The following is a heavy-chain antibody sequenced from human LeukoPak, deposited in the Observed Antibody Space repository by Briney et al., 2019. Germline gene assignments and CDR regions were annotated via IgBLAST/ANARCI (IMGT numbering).Heavy chain of an antibody. J-gene: IGHJ4*02. CDR3: ARGDGYNSGSFDY. CDR1: GDSISTHY. Sequence: SETLSLTCIVSGDSISTHYWSWIRQPAGKGLEWIGRIYTTGGTDYNPSLRSQVTISVDTSKNQFSLKLNSVTAADTAIYYCARGDGYNSGSFDYWGPGTLVTVSS. D-gene: IGHD5-24*01. CDR2: IYTTGGT. V-gene: IGHV4-4*07.